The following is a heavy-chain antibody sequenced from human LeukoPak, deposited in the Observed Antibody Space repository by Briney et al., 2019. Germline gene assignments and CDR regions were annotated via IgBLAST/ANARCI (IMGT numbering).Heavy chain of an antibody. Sequence: GGSLRLSCAASGFTFSSYSMNWVRQAPGKGLEWVSSISSSSSYIYYADSVKGRFTISRDNAKNSLYLQMNSLRAEDTAVYYCARDMDYDSSENDYWGQGTLVTVSS. V-gene: IGHV3-21*01. D-gene: IGHD3-22*01. CDR2: ISSSSSYI. CDR3: ARDMDYDSSENDY. J-gene: IGHJ4*02. CDR1: GFTFSSYS.